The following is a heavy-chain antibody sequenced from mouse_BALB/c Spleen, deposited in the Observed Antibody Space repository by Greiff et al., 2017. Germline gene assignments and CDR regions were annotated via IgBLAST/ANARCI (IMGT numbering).Heavy chain of an antibody. CDR2: INPGSGGT. Sequence: VQLHQSGAELVRPGTSVKVSCKASGYAFTNYLIEWVKQRPGQGLEWIGVINPGSGGTNYNEKFKGKATLTADKSSSTAYMQLSSLTSDDSAVYFCARGYYYGSSYAMDYWGQGTSVTVSS. CDR1: GYAFTNYL. CDR3: ARGYYYGSSYAMDY. J-gene: IGHJ4*01. V-gene: IGHV1-54*01. D-gene: IGHD1-1*01.